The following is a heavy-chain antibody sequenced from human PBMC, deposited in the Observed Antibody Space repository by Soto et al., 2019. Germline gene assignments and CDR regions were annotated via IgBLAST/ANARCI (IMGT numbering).Heavy chain of an antibody. D-gene: IGHD3-3*01. Sequence: QLGLQESGPRLVKPSETLSLTCSVSGASIISNNYWGWIRQTPGKGLQWIGTIYYSGSIYYNPSLDSRVTMSVDTSKNQFSLKLTSVTAEDSAVYFCATVRGYYSYHEHWGQGIQVIVST. CDR1: GASIISNNY. CDR2: IYYSGSI. CDR3: ATVRGYYSYHEH. J-gene: IGHJ4*02. V-gene: IGHV4-39*01.